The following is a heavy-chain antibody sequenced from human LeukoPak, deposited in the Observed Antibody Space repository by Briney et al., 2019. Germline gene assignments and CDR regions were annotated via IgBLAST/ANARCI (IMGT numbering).Heavy chain of an antibody. CDR3: APTARFLEWSPSWY. CDR1: GYTFTDYY. V-gene: IGHV1-69-2*01. Sequence: GATVKISCKVSGYTFTDYYMHWVQQAPGKGHEGMGLVDPEDGETIYAEKFQGRVTITADTSTDTAYMELSSLRSEDTAVYYCAPTARFLEWSPSWYWGQGTLVTVSS. D-gene: IGHD3-3*01. J-gene: IGHJ4*02. CDR2: VDPEDGET.